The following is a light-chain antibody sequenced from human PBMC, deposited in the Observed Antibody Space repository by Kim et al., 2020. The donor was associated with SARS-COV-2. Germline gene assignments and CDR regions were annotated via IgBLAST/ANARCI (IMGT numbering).Light chain of an antibody. V-gene: IGLV3-9*01. CDR2: RDS. CDR3: QVCDSSTVV. Sequence: SVALGQTARITCGGNNIGSKNVHWYQQNPGKAPVLVIYRDSNRPSGIPERFSGSNSGNTATLTISRAQAGDEDDYYCQVCDSSTVVFGGGTQLTVL. CDR1: NIGSKN. J-gene: IGLJ2*01.